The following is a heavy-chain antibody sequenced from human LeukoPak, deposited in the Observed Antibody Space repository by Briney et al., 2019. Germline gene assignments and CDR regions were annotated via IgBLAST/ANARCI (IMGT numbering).Heavy chain of an antibody. D-gene: IGHD1-26*01. V-gene: IGHV3-7*01. CDR1: GFTFSDYW. CDR3: AKVGTWELQRVFEN. CDR2: VGRDGSEK. J-gene: IGHJ4*02. Sequence: GGSLRLSCAAPGFTFSDYWMTWVRQVPEKGLEWVANVGRDGSEKNYVDSVEGRFTISRDNAKKFLDLEMNSLRVEDTALYYCAKVGTWELQRVFENWGQGTLVTVSS.